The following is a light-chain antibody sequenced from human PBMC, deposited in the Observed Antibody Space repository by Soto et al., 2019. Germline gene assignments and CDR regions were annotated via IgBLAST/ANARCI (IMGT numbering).Light chain of an antibody. V-gene: IGLV3-1*01. CDR1: TLGSKF. CDR2: EDT. Sequence: SYELTQPPSVSVSPGQTANITCSGNTLGSKFVFWYQQKAGQSPMVVIYEDTKRPSGIPERFSGSNSGNTATLTISGTQAMDEADFYCQAWDSGTLVFGGGTKVTVL. CDR3: QAWDSGTLV. J-gene: IGLJ2*01.